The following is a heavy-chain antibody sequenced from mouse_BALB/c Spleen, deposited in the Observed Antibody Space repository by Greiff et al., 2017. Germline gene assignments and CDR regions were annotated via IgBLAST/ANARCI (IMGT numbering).Heavy chain of an antibody. D-gene: IGHD2-2*01. CDR3: AIYYGYGGYFDV. Sequence: EVQLVESGGGLVKPGGSLKLSCAASGFTFSDYYMYWVRQTPEKRLEWVATISDGGSYTYYPDSVKGRFTISRDNAKNNLYLQMSSLKSEDTAMYYCAIYYGYGGYFDVWGAGTTVTVSS. J-gene: IGHJ1*01. CDR2: ISDGGSYT. CDR1: GFTFSDYY. V-gene: IGHV5-4*02.